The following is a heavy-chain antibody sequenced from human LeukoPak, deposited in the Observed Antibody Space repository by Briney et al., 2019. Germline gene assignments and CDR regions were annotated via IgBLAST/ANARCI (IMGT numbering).Heavy chain of an antibody. CDR2: IRYDGSNK. Sequence: GGSLRLSCAASGFTFSSYGMHWVRQAPGKGLEWVAFIRYDGSNKYYADSVKGRSTISRDNSKNTLYLQMNSLRAEDTAVYYCAKDPGYYGSGSYFTCFDYWGQGTLVTVSS. D-gene: IGHD3-10*01. V-gene: IGHV3-30*02. J-gene: IGHJ4*02. CDR3: AKDPGYYGSGSYFTCFDY. CDR1: GFTFSSYG.